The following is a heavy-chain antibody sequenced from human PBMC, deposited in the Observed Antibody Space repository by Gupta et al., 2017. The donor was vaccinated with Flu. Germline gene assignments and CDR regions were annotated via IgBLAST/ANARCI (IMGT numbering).Heavy chain of an antibody. CDR1: GFTFSSYG. CDR3: ARAAIPFTVTTPIGYYYGMDV. D-gene: IGHD4-17*01. V-gene: IGHV3-33*01. CDR2: IWYDGSNK. Sequence: QVQLVESGGGVVQPGRSLRLSCAASGFTFSSYGMHWVRQAPGKGLEWVAVIWYDGSNKYYADSVKGRFTISRDNSKNTLYLQMNSLRAEDTAVYYCARAAIPFTVTTPIGYYYGMDVWGQGTTVTVSS. J-gene: IGHJ6*02.